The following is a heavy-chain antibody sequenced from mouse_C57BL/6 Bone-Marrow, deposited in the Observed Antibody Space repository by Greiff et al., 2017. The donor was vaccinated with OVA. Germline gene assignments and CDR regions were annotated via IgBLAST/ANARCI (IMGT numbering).Heavy chain of an antibody. Sequence: EVQVVESGGGLVKPGGSLKLSCAASGFTFSSYAMSWVRQTPEKRLEWVATISDGGSYTYYPDNVKGRFTISRDNAKNNLYLQMSHLKSEDTAMYYCARDPSTTVVAMDYWGQGTSVTVSS. CDR3: ARDPSTTVVAMDY. J-gene: IGHJ4*01. V-gene: IGHV5-4*01. CDR1: GFTFSSYA. D-gene: IGHD1-1*01. CDR2: ISDGGSYT.